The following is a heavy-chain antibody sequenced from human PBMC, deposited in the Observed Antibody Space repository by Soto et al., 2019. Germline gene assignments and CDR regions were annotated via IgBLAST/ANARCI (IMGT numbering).Heavy chain of an antibody. CDR1: GFTFSSYS. D-gene: IGHD3-3*01. CDR2: ISSSSTI. CDR3: ARGLRIFGVEYYFDY. Sequence: GGSLRLSCAASGFTFSSYSMNWVRQAPGKGLEWVSYISSSSTIYYADSVKGRFTISRDNAKNSLYLQMNSLRDEDTAVYYCARGLRIFGVEYYFDYWGQGTLVTVSS. J-gene: IGHJ4*02. V-gene: IGHV3-48*02.